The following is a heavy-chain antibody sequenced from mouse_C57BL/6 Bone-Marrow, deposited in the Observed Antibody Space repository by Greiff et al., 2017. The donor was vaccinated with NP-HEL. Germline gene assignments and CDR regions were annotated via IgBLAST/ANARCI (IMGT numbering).Heavy chain of an antibody. CDR2: IYPGGGYT. D-gene: IGHD1-1*01. CDR1: GYTFTNYW. J-gene: IGHJ1*03. CDR3: ARSRVYYGSSYCYWYFDV. Sequence: QVQLQQSGAELVRPGTSVKMSCKASGYTFTNYWIGWAKQRPGHGLEWIGDIYPGGGYTNYNEKFKGKATLTADKSSSTAYMQFSSLTSEDSAIYYCARSRVYYGSSYCYWYFDVWGTGTTVTVSS. V-gene: IGHV1-63*01.